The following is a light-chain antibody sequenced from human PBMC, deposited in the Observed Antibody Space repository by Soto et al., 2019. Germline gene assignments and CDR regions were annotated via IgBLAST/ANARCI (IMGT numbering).Light chain of an antibody. CDR1: QSVSNNY. V-gene: IGKV3-20*01. CDR2: GSS. CDR3: QQYGGSPPYT. Sequence: EIVLTQSPATLSLSPGERATLSCRASQSVSNNYLAWYQQRPGQAPRLLIYGSSSRATGIPDRFSASGSGTDFTLTISRLEPEDSAVYLCQQYGGSPPYTFGQGTKVEIK. J-gene: IGKJ2*01.